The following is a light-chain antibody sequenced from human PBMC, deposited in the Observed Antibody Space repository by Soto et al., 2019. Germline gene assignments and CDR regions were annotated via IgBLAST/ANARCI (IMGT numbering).Light chain of an antibody. Sequence: QSALAQPASVSGSPGQSITISCTGTSSDVGSYDLVSWYQQEPGKAPKLMIYAVSKRPSGVSTRFSGSKSGNTASLTISGLQAEDEADYYCCSYAGSTTFVVFGGGTKVTVL. CDR2: AVS. J-gene: IGLJ2*01. CDR1: SSDVGSYDL. CDR3: CSYAGSTTFVV. V-gene: IGLV2-23*02.